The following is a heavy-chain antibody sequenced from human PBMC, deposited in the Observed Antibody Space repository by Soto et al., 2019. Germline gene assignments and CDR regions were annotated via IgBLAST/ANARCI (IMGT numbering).Heavy chain of an antibody. CDR1: GFTVNGKKY. CDR3: ATWLLREHGFDI. D-gene: IGHD4-17*01. V-gene: IGHV3-53*01. J-gene: IGHJ3*02. Sequence: DVQVLESGGGLIQPGGSLRLSCAASGFTVNGKKYMTWVRQAPGKGLEWVSALYITDGTYYADSVKGRFIVSIDNSRTTVYLQMNSLRPDDTAVYYCATWLLREHGFDIWGPGTLVTVSS. CDR2: LYITDGT.